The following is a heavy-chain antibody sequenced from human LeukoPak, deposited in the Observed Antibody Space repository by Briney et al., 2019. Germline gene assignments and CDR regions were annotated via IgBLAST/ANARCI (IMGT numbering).Heavy chain of an antibody. D-gene: IGHD3-22*01. V-gene: IGHV4-59*01. J-gene: IGHJ4*02. Sequence: SETLSLTCTVAGVSISTYYWSWIRQPPGKGLEWIGYIYYSGSTNYNPSLKSRVTISVDTSKNQFSLKLTSVTAADTAVYYCAREQDSSGYYYVDYWGQGTLVTVSS. CDR1: GVSISTYY. CDR2: IYYSGST. CDR3: AREQDSSGYYYVDY.